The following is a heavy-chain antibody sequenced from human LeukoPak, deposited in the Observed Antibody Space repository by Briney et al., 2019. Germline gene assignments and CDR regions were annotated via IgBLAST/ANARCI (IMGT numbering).Heavy chain of an antibody. V-gene: IGHV1-18*01. CDR2: ISAYNGNT. CDR1: GYTFTSYG. D-gene: IGHD6-13*01. Sequence: ASVKVSCKASGYTFTSYGISWVRQAPGQGLEWMGWISAYNGNTNYTQKLQGRVTMTTDTSTSTAYMELRSLRSDDTAVYYCARDVASSSWSRPNWFDPRGQGTLVTVSS. CDR3: ARDVASSSWSRPNWFDP. J-gene: IGHJ5*02.